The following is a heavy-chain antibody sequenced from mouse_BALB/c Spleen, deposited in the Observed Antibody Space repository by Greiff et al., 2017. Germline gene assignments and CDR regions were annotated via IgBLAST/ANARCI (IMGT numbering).Heavy chain of an antibody. Sequence: EVQLQQSGAGLVKPGASVKLSCTASGFNIKDTYMHWVKQRPEQGLEWIGRIDPANGNTKYDPKFQGKATITADTSSNTAYLQLSSLTSEDTAVYYCARRALLRLPIYWGQGTTLTVSS. J-gene: IGHJ2*01. CDR1: GFNIKDTY. CDR3: ARRALLRLPIY. CDR2: IDPANGNT. V-gene: IGHV14-3*02. D-gene: IGHD1-2*01.